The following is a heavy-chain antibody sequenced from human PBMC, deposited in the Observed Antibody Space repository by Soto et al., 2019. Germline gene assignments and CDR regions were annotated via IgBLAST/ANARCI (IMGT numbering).Heavy chain of an antibody. J-gene: IGHJ4*02. CDR1: GFTFSSHA. CDR2: LSDSGGST. V-gene: IGHV3-23*01. D-gene: IGHD6-13*01. Sequence: EVQLLESGGGWVQPGESLRLSCTASGFTFSSHAMTWVRQAPGKGLEWVSGLSDSGGSTYYADSVKGRFTISRDNSMNTLYLQMNTLRAEDTAVYYCAKVSSSWYSGLFDLWGQGTLVTVSS. CDR3: AKVSSSWYSGLFDL.